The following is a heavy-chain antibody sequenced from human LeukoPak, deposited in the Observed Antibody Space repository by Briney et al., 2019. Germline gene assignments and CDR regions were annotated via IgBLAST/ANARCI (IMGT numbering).Heavy chain of an antibody. D-gene: IGHD2-21*01. J-gene: IGHJ6*03. Sequence: GGSLRLSCAASGFTFSSYWMHWVRQAPGKGLVWVSRINSDGSSTSYADSVKGRFTISRDNSKNTVNLQMNSLRAEDTAIYYCAKEGGDSDYYYYMDVWGKGTTVTISS. CDR2: INSDGSST. V-gene: IGHV3-74*01. CDR3: AKEGGDSDYYYYMDV. CDR1: GFTFSSYW.